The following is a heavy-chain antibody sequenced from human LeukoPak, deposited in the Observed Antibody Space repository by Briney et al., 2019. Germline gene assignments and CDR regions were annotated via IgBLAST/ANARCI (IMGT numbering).Heavy chain of an antibody. CDR2: IKQDGSEK. V-gene: IGHV3-7*01. Sequence: GGSLRLSCAASGFTFSRFWMSWVRQAPGKGLEWVANIKQDGSEKNYVDSVKGRFTISRDNAKNSLYLQMNSLRAEDTAVYYCAELGITMIGGVWGKGTTVTISS. J-gene: IGHJ6*04. D-gene: IGHD3-10*02. CDR3: AELGITMIGGV. CDR1: GFTFSRFW.